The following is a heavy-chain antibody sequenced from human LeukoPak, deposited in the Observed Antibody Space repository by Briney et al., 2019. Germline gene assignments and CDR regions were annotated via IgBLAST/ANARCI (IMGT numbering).Heavy chain of an antibody. V-gene: IGHV4-59*12. J-gene: IGHJ4*02. CDR3: ARGLPVGATSLDY. CDR2: IYYSGST. D-gene: IGHD1-26*01. Sequence: SETLSLTCTVSGGSISSYYWSWIRQPPGKGLEWIGYIYYSGSTNYNPSLKSRVTISVDTSKNQFSLKLSSVTAADTAVYYCARGLPVGATSLDYWGQGTLVTVSS. CDR1: GGSISSYY.